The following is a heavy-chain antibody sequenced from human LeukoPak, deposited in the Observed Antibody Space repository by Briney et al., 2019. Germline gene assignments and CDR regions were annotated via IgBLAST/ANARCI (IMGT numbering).Heavy chain of an antibody. CDR3: ARDPGVVAFHYFDF. CDR2: IGGRGGST. J-gene: IGHJ4*02. V-gene: IGHV3-23*01. D-gene: IGHD3-3*01. CDR1: GFTFSSHA. Sequence: GGSLRLSCAASGFTFSSHAMAWVRQAPGEGLEWVSAIGGRGGSTYYADSVQGRFTISRDNSKNTVYLQMNSLRAEDTAVYYCARDPGVVAFHYFDFWGQGTLVTVSS.